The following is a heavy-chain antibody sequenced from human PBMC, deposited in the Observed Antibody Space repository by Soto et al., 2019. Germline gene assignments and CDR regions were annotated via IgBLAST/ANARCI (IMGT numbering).Heavy chain of an antibody. V-gene: IGHV1-18*01. CDR1: GYTFTDYG. CDR3: ARERGGYKHFDY. J-gene: IGHJ4*02. CDR2: INTYKGNI. Sequence: QVQLVQSGAEVKKPGASVRVSCKSSGYTFTDYGITWVRQAPGQGLEWMGWINTYKGNINYAQRLQGGVTMTTDTSTSTAYMELRSLTSDDTAVYYCARERGGYKHFDYWGQGALVTVSS. D-gene: IGHD1-26*01.